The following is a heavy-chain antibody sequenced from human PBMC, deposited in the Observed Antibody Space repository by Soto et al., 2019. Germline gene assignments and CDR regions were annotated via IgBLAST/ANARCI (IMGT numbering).Heavy chain of an antibody. V-gene: IGHV4-59*12. D-gene: IGHD3-22*01. CDR2: IYHTGIT. CDR1: GGSISSYY. Sequence: SETLSLTCTVSGGSISSYYWSWIRQPPGKGLEWIGYIYHTGITNYNPSLKSRVTISVDASKNQFSLRLSSLTAADTAVYYCARSMHYSDGSNYSPFDYWGQGTLVTVSS. CDR3: ARSMHYSDGSNYSPFDY. J-gene: IGHJ4*02.